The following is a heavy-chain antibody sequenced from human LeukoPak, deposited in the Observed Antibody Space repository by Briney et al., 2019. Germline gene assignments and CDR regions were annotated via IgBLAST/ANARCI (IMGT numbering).Heavy chain of an antibody. D-gene: IGHD3-10*01. CDR3: ARRFMVRGAIRYWYFDL. CDR1: GGSFSGYY. V-gene: IGHV4-34*01. Sequence: NPSETLSLTCAVYGGSFSGYYWSWIRQPPGKGLEWIGEINHSGSTNYNPSLKSRVTISVDTSKNQFSLKLSSETAADTAVYYCARRFMVRGAIRYWYFDLWGRGTLVTVS. J-gene: IGHJ2*01. CDR2: INHSGST.